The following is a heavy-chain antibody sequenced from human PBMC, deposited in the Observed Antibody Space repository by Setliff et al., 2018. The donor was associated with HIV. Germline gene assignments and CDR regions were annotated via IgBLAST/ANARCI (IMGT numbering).Heavy chain of an antibody. D-gene: IGHD6-6*01. CDR2: INYSGKT. J-gene: IGHJ4*02. CDR1: GGSFSGFY. V-gene: IGHV4-34*01. Sequence: PSETLSLTCGISGGSFSGFYWAWIRQPPGKGLEWIGEINYSGKTNKNPSLKSRVTISADTSRTQFSLNLISVTAPDTAVYYCARATYGSRAGTGLYFDSWGQGALVTVSS. CDR3: ARATYGSRAGTGLYFDS.